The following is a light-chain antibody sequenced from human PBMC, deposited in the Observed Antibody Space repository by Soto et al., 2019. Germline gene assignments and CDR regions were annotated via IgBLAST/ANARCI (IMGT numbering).Light chain of an antibody. CDR3: QNYIHSSPVT. V-gene: IGKV1-5*01. CDR1: QTIITW. J-gene: IGKJ2*01. Sequence: DIQMTQSPSTLSVSLGDRVTITCRARQTIITWLSWYQEKPGKAPKLLIFDASSLASGGPSRFSGSGSGTEVTLSIISLQPDDFATYYCQNYIHSSPVTFRQATKLEIK. CDR2: DAS.